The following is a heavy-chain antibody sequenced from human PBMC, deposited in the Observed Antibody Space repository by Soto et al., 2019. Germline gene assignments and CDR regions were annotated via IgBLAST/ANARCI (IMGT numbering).Heavy chain of an antibody. V-gene: IGHV1-46*01. CDR2: INPTGGST. J-gene: IGHJ6*02. CDR1: GYTFTSYY. Sequence: QVRLVQSGAEVKKPGASVKVSCKASGYTFTSYYIHWVRQAPGQGLEWMGVINPTGGSTTYPQKFQARVTMTRDTSTSTVYMELSSLRSEDTAFYYCAREPIAVAGGYYYGMDVWGQGTTVTVAS. D-gene: IGHD6-19*01. CDR3: AREPIAVAGGYYYGMDV.